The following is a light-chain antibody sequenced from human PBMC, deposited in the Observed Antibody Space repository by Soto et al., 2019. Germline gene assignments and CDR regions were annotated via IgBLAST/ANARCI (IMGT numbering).Light chain of an antibody. CDR2: KAS. Sequence: DIQMTQSPSTLSASVGDRVTITCRASQSISGWLTWYQQKPGKAPKLLIYKASNLQSGVPSRFSGSGSGTEFTLTISSLQPDDFAAYYCQQYNSFPWTFGQGTKVDNK. J-gene: IGKJ1*01. V-gene: IGKV1-5*03. CDR3: QQYNSFPWT. CDR1: QSISGW.